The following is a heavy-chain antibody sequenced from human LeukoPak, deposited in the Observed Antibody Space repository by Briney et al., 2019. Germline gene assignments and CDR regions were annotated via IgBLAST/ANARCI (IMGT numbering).Heavy chain of an antibody. J-gene: IGHJ4*02. V-gene: IGHV3-21*01. Sequence: AGGSLRLSCAASGFTFSSYSMNWVRQAPGKGLEWVSSISSSSSYIYYADSVKGRFTISRVNAKNSLYLQMNSLRAEDTAVYYCARDPYDTGLIVATSYWGQGTLVTVSS. CDR2: ISSSSSYI. CDR3: ARDPYDTGLIVATSY. D-gene: IGHD5-12*01. CDR1: GFTFSSYS.